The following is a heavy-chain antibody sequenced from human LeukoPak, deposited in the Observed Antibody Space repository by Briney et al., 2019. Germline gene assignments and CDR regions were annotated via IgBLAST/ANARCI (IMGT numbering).Heavy chain of an antibody. Sequence: PGGSPRLSCAASGFTFSSYGMHWVRQAPGKGLEWVAVTWYDESNKYYADSVKSRFTISKDNSKNTLFLQMNSLRAEDTAVYYCAREDHYDSSGYYFHYWGQGTLVTVSS. CDR3: AREDHYDSSGYYFHY. J-gene: IGHJ4*02. CDR2: TWYDESNK. CDR1: GFTFSSYG. V-gene: IGHV3-33*01. D-gene: IGHD3-22*01.